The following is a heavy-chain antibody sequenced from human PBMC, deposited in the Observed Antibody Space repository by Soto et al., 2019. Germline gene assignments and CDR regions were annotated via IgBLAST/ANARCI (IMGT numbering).Heavy chain of an antibody. CDR1: GFTFSSYA. CDR3: ARAPGGAGRAYYYGMDV. V-gene: IGHV3-30-3*01. CDR2: ISYDGSNK. D-gene: IGHD1-26*01. Sequence: LRLSCAASGFTFSSYAMHWVRQAPGKGLEWVAVISYDGSNKYCADSVKGRFTISRDNSKNTLYLQMNSLRAEDTAVYYCARAPGGAGRAYYYGMDVWGQGTTVTVSS. J-gene: IGHJ6*02.